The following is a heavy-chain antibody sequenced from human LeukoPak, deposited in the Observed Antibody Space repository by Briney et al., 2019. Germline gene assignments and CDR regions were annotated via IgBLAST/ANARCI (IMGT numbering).Heavy chain of an antibody. V-gene: IGHV3-21*01. CDR2: ISRSRTYI. D-gene: IGHD5-24*01. CDR3: ARDVYTRWLQLEIYLDY. Sequence: GGSLRLSCAASGFAFSSYTMNWVRQTPGKGLEWVSSISRSRTYIYYADSVKGRFTISRDNAKNSLYLQMNSLRAEDTAVYYCARDVYTRWLQLEIYLDYWGQGTLVTVSS. CDR1: GFAFSSYT. J-gene: IGHJ4*02.